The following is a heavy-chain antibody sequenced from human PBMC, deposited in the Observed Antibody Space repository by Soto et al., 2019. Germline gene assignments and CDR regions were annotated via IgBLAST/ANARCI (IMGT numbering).Heavy chain of an antibody. V-gene: IGHV3-48*01. CDR1: GFTFSYYN. CDR3: ARDGDGSSWPFDY. D-gene: IGHD6-13*01. J-gene: IGHJ4*02. CDR2: ISSSSSTI. Sequence: GGSLRLSCAASGFTFSYYNMNWVRQAPARGLEWVSYISSSSSTICYADSVKGRFTISRDNASNSLYLQMNSLRAEDTAVYYCARDGDGSSWPFDYWGQGTLVTVSS.